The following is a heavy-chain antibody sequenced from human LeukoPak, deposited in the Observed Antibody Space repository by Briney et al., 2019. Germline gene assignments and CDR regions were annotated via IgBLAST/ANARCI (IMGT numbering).Heavy chain of an antibody. CDR1: GFTFTTHK. J-gene: IGHJ4*02. CDR2: ISDDGNVI. CDR3: ARDGSGTEADFYYFDF. D-gene: IGHD6-19*01. Sequence: GGSLRLSCTTSGFTFTTHKMNWVRQAPGKGLEWVSEISDDGNVIHYADSVKGRFTISRDNVKKSLFLQMNSLNDADTAKYYCARDGSGTEADFYYFDFWGQGTLVTVSS. V-gene: IGHV3-48*02.